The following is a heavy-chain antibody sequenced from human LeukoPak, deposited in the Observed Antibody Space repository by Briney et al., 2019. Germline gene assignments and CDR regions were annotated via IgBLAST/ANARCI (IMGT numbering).Heavy chain of an antibody. CDR1: GGSISSYY. J-gene: IGHJ2*01. CDR2: IYYSGST. V-gene: IGHV4-59*08. Sequence: SETLSLTCTVSGGSISSYYWSWIRQPPGEGLEWIGYIYYSGSTNYNPSLKSRVTISVDTSKNQFSLKLSSVTAADTAVYYCARQRRTVTIFYWYFDLWGRGTLVAVSS. D-gene: IGHD4-17*01. CDR3: ARQRRTVTIFYWYFDL.